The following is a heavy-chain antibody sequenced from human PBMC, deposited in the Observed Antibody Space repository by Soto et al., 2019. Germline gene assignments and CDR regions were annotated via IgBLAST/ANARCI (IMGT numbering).Heavy chain of an antibody. D-gene: IGHD4-4*01. J-gene: IGHJ5*02. CDR2: IYTSGST. CDR3: ARGNLQNAFDA. V-gene: IGHV4-4*07. CDR1: GGSISSSY. Sequence: PSETLSLTCTVSGGSISSSYWSWIRQPAGKGLEWTGRIYTSGSTNYNPSLKSRVTMSVDTSKKHFSLKLSSVTAADTAVYYCARGNLQNAFDAWGQGTLVTVSS.